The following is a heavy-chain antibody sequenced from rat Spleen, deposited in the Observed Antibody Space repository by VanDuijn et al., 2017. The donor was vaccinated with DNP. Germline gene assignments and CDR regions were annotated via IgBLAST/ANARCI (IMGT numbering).Heavy chain of an antibody. J-gene: IGHJ2*01. D-gene: IGHD1-11*01. V-gene: IGHV5-17*01. CDR3: ARNYGGYRSYFDY. CDR2: IIYDGSST. Sequence: EVQLVESGGGLVQPGRSLKFSCAASGFTFSDYAMAWVRQAPKMGLEWVATIIYDGSSTYYRDSVKGRFTISRDNAKSTLYLQMDSLRSEDTATYYCARNYGGYRSYFDYWGQGVTVTVSS. CDR1: GFTFSDYA.